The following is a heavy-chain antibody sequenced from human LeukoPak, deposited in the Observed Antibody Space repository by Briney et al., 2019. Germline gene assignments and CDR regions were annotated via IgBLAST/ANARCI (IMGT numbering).Heavy chain of an antibody. V-gene: IGHV3-43*02. J-gene: IGHJ6*02. CDR2: ISGDGGST. Sequence: PGGSLRLSSEASGFTPDDYVMHWVRQAPGEGLEWVSLISGDGGSTYYADSVKGRFTISRDNSKNSLYLQINSLRTEDTALYYCTKNVPRKAYYYYYAMDVWGQGTTVTVSS. CDR3: TKNVPRKAYYYYYAMDV. CDR1: GFTPDDYV.